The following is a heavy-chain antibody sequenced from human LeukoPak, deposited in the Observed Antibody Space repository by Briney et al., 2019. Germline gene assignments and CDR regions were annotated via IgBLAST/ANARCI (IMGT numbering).Heavy chain of an antibody. J-gene: IGHJ6*03. CDR3: AAGPAAWAGGSYYYYYYMDV. CDR2: IVVGSGNT. CDR1: GFTFTSSA. Sequence: VASVKVSCKASGFTFTSSAMQWVRQARGQRLEWIGWIVVGSGNTNYAQKFQERVTITRDMSTSTAYMELSSLRSEDTAVYYCAAGPAAWAGGSYYYYYYMDVWGKGTTVTVSS. D-gene: IGHD3-16*01. V-gene: IGHV1-58*02.